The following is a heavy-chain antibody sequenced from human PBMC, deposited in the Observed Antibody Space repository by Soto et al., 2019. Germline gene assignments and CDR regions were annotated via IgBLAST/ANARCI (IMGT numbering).Heavy chain of an antibody. J-gene: IGHJ4*02. D-gene: IGHD5-12*01. V-gene: IGHV3-7*05. CDR3: ARAVKWLRSLPSYFDY. CDR2: IKQDGSEK. CDR1: GFTFSSYW. Sequence: GGSLRLSCAASGFTFSSYWMSWVRQAPGKGLEWVANIKQDGSEKYYVDSVKGRFTISRDNAKNSLYLQMNSLRAEDTAVYYCARAVKWLRSLPSYFDYWGQGTLVTVSS.